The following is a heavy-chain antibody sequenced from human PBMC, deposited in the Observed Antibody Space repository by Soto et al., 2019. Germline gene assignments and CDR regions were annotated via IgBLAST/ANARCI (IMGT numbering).Heavy chain of an antibody. CDR1: GYTFTSYG. Sequence: QVQLVQSGAEVKKPGASVKASCKASGYTFTSYGISWVRQAPGQGLEWMGWISAYHGQTNYAQKLQGRVTKNKDPPTSTAYLEPGSLRSDDTAVYYCAREAGSGWYSNYFAYWGQGTLVTVSS. CDR2: ISAYHGQT. CDR3: AREAGSGWYSNYFAY. D-gene: IGHD6-19*01. V-gene: IGHV1-18*01. J-gene: IGHJ4*02.